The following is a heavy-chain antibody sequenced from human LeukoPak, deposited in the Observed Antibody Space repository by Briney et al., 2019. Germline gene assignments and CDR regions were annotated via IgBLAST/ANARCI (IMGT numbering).Heavy chain of an antibody. CDR3: ARDHVRFIRRRNNVFDI. CDR2: ISVSGHKT. D-gene: IGHD1-14*01. V-gene: IGHV3-23*01. Sequence: GGFLRLSCAASGFTFSDYFMTWIRQAPGKGLEWVSGISVSGHKTYHADSVKGRFTISRDNSKNMVYLQMNSLRAADTAVYYCARDHVRFIRRRNNVFDIWGQGTMVTVSS. J-gene: IGHJ3*02. CDR1: GFTFSDYF.